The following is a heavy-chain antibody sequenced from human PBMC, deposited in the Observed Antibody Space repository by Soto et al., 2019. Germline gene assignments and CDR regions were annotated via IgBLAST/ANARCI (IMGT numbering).Heavy chain of an antibody. CDR1: GGSVSSGSYY. Sequence: LSLTCTVSGGSVSSGSYYWSWIRQPPGKGLEWIGYIYYSGSTNYNPSLKSRVTISVDTSKNQFSLKLSSVTAADTAVYYCARSYGDYEYGWRDGWFDPWGQGTLVTVSS. J-gene: IGHJ5*02. D-gene: IGHD4-17*01. V-gene: IGHV4-61*01. CDR3: ARSYGDYEYGWRDGWFDP. CDR2: IYYSGST.